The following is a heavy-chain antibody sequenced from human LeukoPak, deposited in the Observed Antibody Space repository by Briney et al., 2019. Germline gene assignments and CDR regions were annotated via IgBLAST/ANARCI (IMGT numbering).Heavy chain of an antibody. D-gene: IGHD6-19*01. CDR2: IIPIFGIA. V-gene: IGHV1-69*04. J-gene: IGHJ4*02. CDR1: GGTFSSYA. CDR3: ARLPGYSSGWSEDY. Sequence: SVKVSCKASGGTFSSYAISWVRQAPEQGLEWMGRIIPIFGIANYAQKFQGRVTITADKSTSTAYMELSSLRSEDTAVYYCARLPGYSSGWSEDYWGQGTLVTVSS.